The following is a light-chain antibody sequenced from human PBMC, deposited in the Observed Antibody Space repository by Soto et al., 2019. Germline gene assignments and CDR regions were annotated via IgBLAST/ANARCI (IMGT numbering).Light chain of an antibody. J-gene: IGKJ1*01. CDR3: QQYNSYTPT. CDR1: QGIGSF. CDR2: GTS. Sequence: AIRMTQSPSSFSASTGDRVTITCRASQGIGSFLAWYQQKPGKAPKLLIYGTSTLQSGVSSRFSGSGSGTDFTLTISGLQSEDFAAYYCQQYNSYTPTFGQGTKV. V-gene: IGKV1-8*01.